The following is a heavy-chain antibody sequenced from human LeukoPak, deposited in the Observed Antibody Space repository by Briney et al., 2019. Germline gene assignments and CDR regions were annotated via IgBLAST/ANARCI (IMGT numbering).Heavy chain of an antibody. V-gene: IGHV3-53*01. Sequence: GGSLRLSCAASGFTVSSNYMSWVRQAPGKGLEWVSVIYSSGGTYYADSVKGRFTISRDNSKNTLYLQMNSLRAEDTAVYYCAADVDTAMPTGGYYFDYWGQGTLVTVSS. CDR3: AADVDTAMPTGGYYFDY. J-gene: IGHJ4*02. D-gene: IGHD5-18*01. CDR1: GFTVSSNY. CDR2: IYSSGGT.